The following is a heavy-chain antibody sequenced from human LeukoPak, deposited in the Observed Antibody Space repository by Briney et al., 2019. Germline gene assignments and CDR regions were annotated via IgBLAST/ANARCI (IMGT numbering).Heavy chain of an antibody. CDR2: IYYSGSP. J-gene: IGHJ5*02. CDR3: ASRLIDIVVVPAAPVGWFDP. Sequence: PSETLSLTCTVSGGSISRSSYYWGWIRQPPGKGLEWIGSIYYSGSPYYNPSLKSRVTIPVDTPKNQFPLKLSSVTAADTAVYYCASRLIDIVVVPAAPVGWFDPWGQGTLVTVS. V-gene: IGHV4-39*01. D-gene: IGHD2-2*01. CDR1: GGSISRSSYY.